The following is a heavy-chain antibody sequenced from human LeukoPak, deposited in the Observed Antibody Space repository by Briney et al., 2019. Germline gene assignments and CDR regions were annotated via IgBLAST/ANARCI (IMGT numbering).Heavy chain of an antibody. V-gene: IGHV4-59*08. CDR2: IYYSGST. Sequence: SETLSLPCTVSGPSIRNYYGSWIRQSPGKGLEWIGYIYYSGSTNYNPSLESRVAMSVDTSKNQFSLRLSSVTAADTAIYYCARRYSSSWYVGFFDPWGQGTLVTVSS. D-gene: IGHD6-13*01. J-gene: IGHJ5*02. CDR3: ARRYSSSWYVGFFDP. CDR1: GPSIRNYY.